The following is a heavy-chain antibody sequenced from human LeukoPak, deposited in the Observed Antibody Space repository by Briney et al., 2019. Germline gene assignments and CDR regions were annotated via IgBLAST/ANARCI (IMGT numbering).Heavy chain of an antibody. V-gene: IGHV4-31*03. Sequence: SQTLSLTCTVSGGSISSGGYYWSWIRQHPGKGLEWIGYIYYSGSTYYNPSLKSRVTISVDTSKNQFSLKLSSVTAEDTAVYYCAKGHYYGSGSLDYWGQGTLVTVSS. D-gene: IGHD3-10*01. CDR2: IYYSGST. CDR3: AKGHYYGSGSLDY. J-gene: IGHJ4*02. CDR1: GGSISSGGYY.